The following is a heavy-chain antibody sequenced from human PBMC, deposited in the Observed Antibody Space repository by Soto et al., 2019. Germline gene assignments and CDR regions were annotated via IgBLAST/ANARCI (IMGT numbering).Heavy chain of an antibody. CDR2: IYSSGST. Sequence: SETLSLTCSVSGASVSSGGCFWTWIRQLPGKGLEWIGYIYSSGSTYYNPSLKSRVTISVDTSKNQFSLKLSSVTAADTAVYYCASSRRDYGGNRFDYWGQGTLVTVSS. D-gene: IGHD4-17*01. J-gene: IGHJ4*02. CDR1: GASVSSGGCF. V-gene: IGHV4-31*02. CDR3: ASSRRDYGGNRFDY.